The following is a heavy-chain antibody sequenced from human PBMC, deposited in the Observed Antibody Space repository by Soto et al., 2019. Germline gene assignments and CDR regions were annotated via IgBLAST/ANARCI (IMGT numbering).Heavy chain of an antibody. CDR2: INAGNGNT. J-gene: IGHJ4*02. CDR3: ARGLGLYYFDY. Sequence: GASVKVSCKASGYTFTSYAMHWVRQAPGQRLEVMGWINAGNGNTKYSQKFQGRVTITRDTSASTAYMELSSLRSEDTAVYYCARGLGLYYFDYWGQGTLVTVSS. CDR1: GYTFTSYA. V-gene: IGHV1-3*01. D-gene: IGHD1-26*01.